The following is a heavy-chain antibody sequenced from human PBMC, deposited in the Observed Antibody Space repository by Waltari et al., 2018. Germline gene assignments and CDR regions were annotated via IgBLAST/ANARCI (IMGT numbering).Heavy chain of an antibody. Sequence: QVQLQESGPGLVKPSETLSLTCAVSGYSISSGYYWGWIRQPPGQGLEWIGSIYHSGSTYYNPSLKSRVTISVDTSKNQFSLKLSSVTAADTAVYYCARDIYYYDSSGYYGAEYFQHWGQGTLVTVSS. CDR1: GYSISSGYY. J-gene: IGHJ1*01. CDR2: IYHSGST. V-gene: IGHV4-38-2*02. D-gene: IGHD3-22*01. CDR3: ARDIYYYDSSGYYGAEYFQH.